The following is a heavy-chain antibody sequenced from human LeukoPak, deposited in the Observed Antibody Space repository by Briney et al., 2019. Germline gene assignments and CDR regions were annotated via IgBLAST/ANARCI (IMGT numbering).Heavy chain of an antibody. V-gene: IGHV1-8*01. CDR2: MNPNSGNT. D-gene: IGHD2-2*01. CDR1: GYTFTSYD. Sequence: ASVKVSCKASGYTFTSYDINWVRQATAQGLEWMGWMNPNSGNTGYAQKFQGRVTMTRNTYISTAYMELSSMRSEATAVYYCARGRYCSSTSCDQGLPHYYYYGMDVWGQGTTVTVSS. J-gene: IGHJ6*02. CDR3: ARGRYCSSTSCDQGLPHYYYYGMDV.